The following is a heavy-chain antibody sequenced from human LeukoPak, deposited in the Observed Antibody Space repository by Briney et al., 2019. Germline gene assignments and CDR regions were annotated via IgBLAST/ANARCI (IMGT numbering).Heavy chain of an antibody. CDR1: GFTLSSYT. D-gene: IGHD7-27*01. CDR2: ISSSSSYI. CDR3: AKDGNWARFED. J-gene: IGHJ4*02. V-gene: IGHV3-21*04. Sequence: PGGSLRLSCGVSGFTLSSYTMNWVRQAPGKGLEWVSSISSSSSYIYYADSVKGRFTISRDNSKNMVWLQINSPTAEDTATYYCAKDGNWARFEDWGQGTLVTVSS.